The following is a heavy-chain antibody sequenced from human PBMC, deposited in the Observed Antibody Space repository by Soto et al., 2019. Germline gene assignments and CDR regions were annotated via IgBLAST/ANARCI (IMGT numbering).Heavy chain of an antibody. Sequence: GGSLRLSCAASGFTFSSYAMSWVRQAPGKGLEWVSAISGSGGSTYYADSVKGRFTISRDNSKNTLYLQMNSLRAEDTAVYYCAKEGAWDIVVVPAATHFDYWGQGTLVTVS. V-gene: IGHV3-23*01. CDR2: ISGSGGST. D-gene: IGHD2-2*01. J-gene: IGHJ4*02. CDR3: AKEGAWDIVVVPAATHFDY. CDR1: GFTFSSYA.